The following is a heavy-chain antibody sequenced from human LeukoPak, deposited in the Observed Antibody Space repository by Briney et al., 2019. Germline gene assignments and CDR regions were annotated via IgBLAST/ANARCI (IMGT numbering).Heavy chain of an antibody. CDR3: ARDRISINALDM. CDR1: GASISGHY. Sequence: KPSETLSLTCTVSGASISGHYLTWLRQPPGKGLGWIGYISHIGSTNYNPSLKSRVTISVDTSKNQFSLKLTSVTAADTAVYYCARDRISINALDMWGQGTMVTVSS. J-gene: IGHJ3*02. CDR2: ISHIGST. V-gene: IGHV4-59*11. D-gene: IGHD1-14*01.